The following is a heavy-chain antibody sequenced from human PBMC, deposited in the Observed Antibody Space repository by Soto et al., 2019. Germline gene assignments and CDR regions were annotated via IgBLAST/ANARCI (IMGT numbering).Heavy chain of an antibody. Sequence: QVQLVQSGAEVKKPGASVKVSCKVSGYTLNEVAMHWVRQAPGKGLEWLGGFDPDEAETIYAQHFQGRVTMTEDTSTDTVYMELSSLRSEDTALYFCTTYHGDYNFEHWGQGPLVTVSS. J-gene: IGHJ5*02. V-gene: IGHV1-24*01. CDR1: GYTLNEVA. CDR2: FDPDEAET. CDR3: TTYHGDYNFEH. D-gene: IGHD4-17*01.